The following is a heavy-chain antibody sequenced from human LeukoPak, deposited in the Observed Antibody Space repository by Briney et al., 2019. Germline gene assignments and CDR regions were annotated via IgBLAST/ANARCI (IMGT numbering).Heavy chain of an antibody. CDR1: GRSFNYY. J-gene: IGHJ3*01. CDR3: AKSLYCGDDCF. Sequence: SETLSLTCAVYGRSFNYYWSWIRQPPGKGLEWVGEINDTGITKYNPSLKSRVSISVDTSKNQFSLKLTSVTAADTAIYYCAKSLYCGDDCFWGPGTMVTVSS. D-gene: IGHD2-21*02. CDR2: INDTGIT. V-gene: IGHV4-34*01.